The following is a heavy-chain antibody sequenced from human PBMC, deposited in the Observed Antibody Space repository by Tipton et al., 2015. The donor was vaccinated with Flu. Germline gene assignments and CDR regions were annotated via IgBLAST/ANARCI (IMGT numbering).Heavy chain of an antibody. CDR2: IYSSGSIFSSGST. CDR1: GASISSRSYY. Sequence: LRLSCTVSGASISSRSYYWGWIRQPPGKGLEWIGCIYSSGSIFSSGSTYYNPSLRSRVTISLDTSKNQCSLKPSAVTAADTAVYYCARVNRSWLVPWGQGTLVTVSS. V-gene: IGHV4-39*07. J-gene: IGHJ5*02. CDR3: ARVNRSWLVP. D-gene: IGHD2/OR15-2a*01.